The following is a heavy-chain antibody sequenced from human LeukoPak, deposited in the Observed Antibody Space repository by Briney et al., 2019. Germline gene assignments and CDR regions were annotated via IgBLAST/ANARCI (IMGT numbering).Heavy chain of an antibody. CDR2: IYYSGST. J-gene: IGHJ4*02. V-gene: IGHV4-30-4*08. CDR3: ARAVVPAASWFYFDF. CDR1: GGSISSGDYY. Sequence: SETLSLTCTVSGGSISSGDYYWSWLRQPPGEGLEWIGYIYYSGSTYYNPSLKSRVTLSVDTSKNQFSLKLSSVTAADTAVFFCARAVVPAASWFYFDFWGQGILVTVSS. D-gene: IGHD2-2*01.